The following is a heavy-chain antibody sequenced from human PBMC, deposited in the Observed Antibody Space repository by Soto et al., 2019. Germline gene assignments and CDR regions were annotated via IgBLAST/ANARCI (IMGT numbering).Heavy chain of an antibody. CDR2: IYYSGRT. Sequence: SETLSLTCTVSGGSISSYYWSWIRQPPGKGLEWIGYIYYSGRTNYNPSLKSRVTISVDTSKNQFSLKLSSVTAADTAVYYCARVLFGRGNWFDPWGQGTLVTVS. CDR3: ARVLFGRGNWFDP. J-gene: IGHJ5*02. CDR1: GGSISSYY. V-gene: IGHV4-59*01. D-gene: IGHD3-3*01.